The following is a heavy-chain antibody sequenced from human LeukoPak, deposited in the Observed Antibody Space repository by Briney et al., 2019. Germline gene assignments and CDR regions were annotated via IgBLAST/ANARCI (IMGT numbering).Heavy chain of an antibody. Sequence: GGSLRLSCAASGFTFSVYSMNWVRQAPGKGLEWVSSITTSSSDMYYADSVKGRSTISRDNAKNSLFLQMSSLRAEDTAVYYCARDYYGSGSYVSWGQGTLVTVSS. V-gene: IGHV3-21*01. CDR1: GFTFSVYS. CDR3: ARDYYGSGSYVS. J-gene: IGHJ4*02. D-gene: IGHD3-10*01. CDR2: ITTSSSDM.